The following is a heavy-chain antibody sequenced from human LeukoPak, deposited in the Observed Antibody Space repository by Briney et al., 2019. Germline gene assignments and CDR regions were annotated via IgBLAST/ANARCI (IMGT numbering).Heavy chain of an antibody. J-gene: IGHJ4*02. CDR1: GYTFTGYY. D-gene: IGHD2-2*02. Sequence: ASVKVSCKASGYTFTGYYMHWVRQAPGQGLEWMGWINPNSGGTNYAQKFQGRVTMTRDTSISTAYMELSRLRSDDTAVYYCARGPYLSSTSCYIWGQGTLVTVSS. CDR3: ARGPYLSSTSCYI. CDR2: INPNSGGT. V-gene: IGHV1-2*02.